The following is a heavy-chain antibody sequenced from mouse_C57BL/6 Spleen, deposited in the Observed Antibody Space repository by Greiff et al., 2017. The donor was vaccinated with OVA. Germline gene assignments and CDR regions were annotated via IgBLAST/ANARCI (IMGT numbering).Heavy chain of an antibody. CDR2: IDPNSGGT. CDR3: ARHDDGYQAWFAY. V-gene: IGHV1-72*01. Sequence: QVQLQQPGAELVKPGASVKLSCKASGYTFTSYWMHWVQQRPGRGLEWIGRIDPNSGGTTYNEKFKSKATLTVDKPSSTPYMQLSSLTSEDSAVYYGARHDDGYQAWFAYWGQGTLVTVSA. CDR1: GYTFTSYW. J-gene: IGHJ3*01. D-gene: IGHD2-3*01.